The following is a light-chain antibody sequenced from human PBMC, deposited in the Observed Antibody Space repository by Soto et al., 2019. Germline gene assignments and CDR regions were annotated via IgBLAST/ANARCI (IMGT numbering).Light chain of an antibody. Sequence: EIVLQQSPGTLSLSPGGRDPLSRRASQSVSSSYLAWNQQNPGQAPRLLIYGASSRATGIPDRFSGSGSGTDFTLTISRLEPEDFAVYYCQQYGSSPLTFGQGTKVDIK. CDR3: QQYGSSPLT. CDR1: QSVSSSY. CDR2: GAS. J-gene: IGKJ1*01. V-gene: IGKV3-20*01.